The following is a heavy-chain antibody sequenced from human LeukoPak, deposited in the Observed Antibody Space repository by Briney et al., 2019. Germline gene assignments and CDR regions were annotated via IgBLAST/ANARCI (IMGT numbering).Heavy chain of an antibody. D-gene: IGHD3-10*01. V-gene: IGHV1-18*04. CDR3: AREGRNHWFDP. CDR1: GYTFSDYY. J-gene: IGHJ5*02. CDR2: ISAYNGNT. Sequence: GASVKVSCKASGYTFSDYYMHWVRQAPGQGLEWMGWISAYNGNTNYAQKLQGRVTMTTDTSTSTAYMELRSLRSDDTAVYYCAREGRNHWFDPWGQGTLVTVSS.